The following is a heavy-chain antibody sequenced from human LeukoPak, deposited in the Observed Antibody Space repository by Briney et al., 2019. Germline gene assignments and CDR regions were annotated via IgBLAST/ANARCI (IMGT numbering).Heavy chain of an antibody. V-gene: IGHV6-1*01. CDR2: TYYRSKWYN. J-gene: IGHJ4*02. Sequence: SQTLSLTCAISGDSVSSNSAAWNWIRQSPSRGLEWLGRTYYRSKWYNDYAVSVKSRITINPDTSKNQFSLQLNSVTPEDTAVYYCARNRGVGGYYDSSGYYFDYWGQGTLVTVSS. CDR3: ARNRGVGGYYDSSGYYFDY. D-gene: IGHD3-22*01. CDR1: GDSVSSNSAA.